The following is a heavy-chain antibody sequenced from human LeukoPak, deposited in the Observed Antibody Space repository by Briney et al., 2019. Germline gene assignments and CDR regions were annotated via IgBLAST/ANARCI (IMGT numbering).Heavy chain of an antibody. CDR3: ARSFLQLERRDAFDI. CDR1: GYTFTTYG. J-gene: IGHJ3*02. CDR2: ISTYDGNT. Sequence: PKASVKVSCKASGYTFTTYGINWVRQAPGQGLEWMGWISTYDGNTHYARKLRGRFTMIRDTSTSTAYMELRSLISDDTAVYYCARSFLQLERRDAFDIWGRGTMVTVSS. D-gene: IGHD1-1*01. V-gene: IGHV1-18*01.